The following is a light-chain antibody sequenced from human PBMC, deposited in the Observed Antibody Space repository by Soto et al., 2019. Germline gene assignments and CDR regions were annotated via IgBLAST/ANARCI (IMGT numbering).Light chain of an antibody. J-gene: IGKJ3*01. V-gene: IGKV3-20*01. CDR2: GAS. CDR3: QQFGSSPLFT. CDR1: QSVSSSY. Sequence: EIVLTQSPGTLSLCPGERATLSCRASQSVSSSYLAWYQQKPGQAPRLLIYGASSRATGIPDRFSGSGSGIDFTVTISRLEREDFAVYYCQQFGSSPLFTFGPGTKVDVK.